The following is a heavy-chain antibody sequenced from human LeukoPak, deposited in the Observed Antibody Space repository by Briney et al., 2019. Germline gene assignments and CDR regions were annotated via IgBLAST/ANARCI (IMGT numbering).Heavy chain of an antibody. CDR1: GFTFSSYE. D-gene: IGHD3-22*01. V-gene: IGHV3-48*03. CDR2: ISSSGSTI. Sequence: GGSLRLSCAASGFTFSSYEMNWVRQAPGKGLEWVSYISSSGSTIYYADSVKGRFTISRDNAKNSLYLQMNSLRAEDTAVYYCARGGYYYDNSGYYSVGDYWGQGTLVTVSS. CDR3: ARGGYYYDNSGYYSVGDY. J-gene: IGHJ4*02.